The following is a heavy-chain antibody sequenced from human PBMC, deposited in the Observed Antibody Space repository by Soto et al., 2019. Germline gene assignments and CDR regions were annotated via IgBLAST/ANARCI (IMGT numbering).Heavy chain of an antibody. CDR3: GATMVRGVIISWFDH. V-gene: IGHV4-39*01. Sequence: SETLSLTCTVSGGSISSSSYYWGWIRQPPGKGLEWIGSIYYSGSTYYNPSLKSRVTISVDTSKNQFSLKLSSVTAADTAVYYCGATMVRGVIISWFDHWGQGTLVTVSS. CDR1: GGSISSSSYY. CDR2: IYYSGST. D-gene: IGHD3-10*01. J-gene: IGHJ5*02.